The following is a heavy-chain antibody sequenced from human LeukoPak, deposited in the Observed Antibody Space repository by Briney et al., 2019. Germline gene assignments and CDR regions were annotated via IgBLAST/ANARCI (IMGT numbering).Heavy chain of an antibody. CDR1: GFTFSSYA. V-gene: IGHV3-23*01. Sequence: GGSLTLSCAASGFTFSSYAMSWVRQAPGKGLEWVSAISGSGGSTYYADSVKGRFTISRDNSKNTLYLQMNSLRAEDTAVYYCAVTYYDFWSGYPNWFDPWGQGTLVTVSS. CDR2: ISGSGGST. J-gene: IGHJ5*02. D-gene: IGHD3-3*01. CDR3: AVTYYDFWSGYPNWFDP.